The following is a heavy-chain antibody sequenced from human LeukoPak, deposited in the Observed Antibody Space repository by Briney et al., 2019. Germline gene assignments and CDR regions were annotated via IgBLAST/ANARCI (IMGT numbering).Heavy chain of an antibody. Sequence: SETLSLTCTVSGGSMSSYYWSWIRQPPGKGLEWIGYIYYSGSTKYNPSLKSRVTISVDTSKNQFSLKLRSVTAADTAVYYCARSVSWGLLVRDDAFDIWGQGTMVTVSS. CDR3: ARSVSWGLLVRDDAFDI. CDR2: IYYSGST. CDR1: GGSMSSYY. D-gene: IGHD2-21*01. J-gene: IGHJ3*02. V-gene: IGHV4-59*08.